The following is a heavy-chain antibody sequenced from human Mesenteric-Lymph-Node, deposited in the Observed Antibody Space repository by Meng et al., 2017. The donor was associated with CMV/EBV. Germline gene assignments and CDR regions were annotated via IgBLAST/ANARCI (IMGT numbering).Heavy chain of an antibody. CDR1: GFSLSTTGSG. CDR2: IYYNDDK. Sequence: SGPTLVKPTQTLTLSCTFSGFSLSTTGSGVGWIRQPPGKALEWLALIYYNDDKRYCSSLKRRLSITKDTSRNQVVLTMTNMDPVDTATSYCAHKYDFWNGYTSWGHGTLVTVSS. J-gene: IGHJ4*01. D-gene: IGHD3/OR15-3a*01. V-gene: IGHV2-5*01. CDR3: AHKYDFWNGYTS.